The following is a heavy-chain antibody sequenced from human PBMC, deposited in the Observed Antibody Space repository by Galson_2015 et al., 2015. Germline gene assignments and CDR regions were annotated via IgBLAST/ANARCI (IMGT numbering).Heavy chain of an antibody. CDR1: GFTFEDYS. Sequence: SLRLSCAASGFTFEDYSLHWVRQAPGRGLEWVSLIDKKGEKVFYGGSVKGRFAISRDNRRRSLYLQMNSLRADDSALYHCAKEKLGTSWVSFDIWGQGTMVTVSS. CDR3: AKEKLGTSWVSFDI. J-gene: IGHJ3*02. D-gene: IGHD3-16*01. CDR2: IDKKGEKV. V-gene: IGHV3-43*01.